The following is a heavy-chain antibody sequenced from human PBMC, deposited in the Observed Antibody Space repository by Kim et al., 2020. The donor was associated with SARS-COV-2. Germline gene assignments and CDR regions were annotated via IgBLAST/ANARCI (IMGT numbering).Heavy chain of an antibody. Sequence: SETLSLTCTVSGGSITNYYWSWIRQPPGKGLEWIGYVFYTGGTNYNPSLRSRVTISVDTSKSQFSLKLTSVTAADTAVYYCARHAGTWSYFDYWGQGTLVTVSS. D-gene: IGHD6-13*01. J-gene: IGHJ4*02. V-gene: IGHV4-59*08. CDR1: GGSITNYY. CDR3: ARHAGTWSYFDY. CDR2: VFYTGGT.